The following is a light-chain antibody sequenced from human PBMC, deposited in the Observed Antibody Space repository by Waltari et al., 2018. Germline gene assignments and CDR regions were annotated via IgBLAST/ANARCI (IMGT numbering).Light chain of an antibody. CDR2: DVI. CDR1: RNNIGFYDL. J-gene: IGLJ1*01. CDR3: CSYSGSSSFPYV. V-gene: IGLV2-23*02. Sequence: QSALTQPASESGSPGQSITISCTGSRNNIGFYDLVSWYQQHPGKAPKLIIFDVIKRPSGVSDRFSGSKSGNTASLTISGLETEDDADYYCCSYSGSSSFPYVFGPGTKVTVL.